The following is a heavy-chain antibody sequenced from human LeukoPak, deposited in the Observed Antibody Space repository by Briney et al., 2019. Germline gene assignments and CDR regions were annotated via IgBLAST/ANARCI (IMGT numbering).Heavy chain of an antibody. Sequence: ASVKVSWKASGYTFTTHYIHWVRQAPGQGLEWMGIVNPSDGGSSYAPRFQGRVTMNRDTSTSTVYMELSSLRSEDTAVYFCARSLITRSLEWLFPFDHWGRGTLVTVSS. D-gene: IGHD3-3*01. CDR3: ARSLITRSLEWLFPFDH. CDR1: GYTFTTHY. CDR2: VNPSDGGS. V-gene: IGHV1-46*01. J-gene: IGHJ4*02.